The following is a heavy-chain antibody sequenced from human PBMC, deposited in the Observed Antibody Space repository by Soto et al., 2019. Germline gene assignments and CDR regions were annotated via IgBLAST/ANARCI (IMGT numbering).Heavy chain of an antibody. CDR1: GYTFTSYY. CDR2: INPSGGST. Sequence: QVQLVQSGAEVKKPGASVKVSCKASGYTFTSYYMHWVRQAPGQALEWMGIINPSGGSTSSAQKFQGRLTMTRDTSTSTVYMERSSLRSEDTAVYYCARDGRITIFNGFRDVIGGTHNYGMDVWGQGTTVTVSS. V-gene: IGHV1-46*01. D-gene: IGHD3-3*01. J-gene: IGHJ6*02. CDR3: ARDGRITIFNGFRDVIGGTHNYGMDV.